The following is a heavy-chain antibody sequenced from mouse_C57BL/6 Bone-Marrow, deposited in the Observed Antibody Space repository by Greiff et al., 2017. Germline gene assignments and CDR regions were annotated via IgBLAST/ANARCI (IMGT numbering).Heavy chain of an antibody. CDR2: IDPETGGT. J-gene: IGHJ3*01. CDR1: GYTFTDYE. V-gene: IGHV1-15*01. CDR3: TRKDGYYLHFFAY. Sequence: VQLQQSGAELVRPGASVTLSCKASGYTFTDYEMHWVKQTPVHGLEWIGAIDPETGGTAYNQKFKGKAILTADKSSSTAYMELRSLTSEDSAVYYCTRKDGYYLHFFAYWGQGTLVTVSA. D-gene: IGHD2-3*01.